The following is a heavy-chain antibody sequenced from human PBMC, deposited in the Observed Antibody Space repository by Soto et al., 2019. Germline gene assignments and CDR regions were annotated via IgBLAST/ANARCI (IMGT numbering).Heavy chain of an antibody. CDR2: INHSGST. V-gene: IGHV4-34*01. CDR1: GGSFSGYY. CDR3: ARGRPYYYGSGSYYFDY. Sequence: QSQTLSLTCAVYGGSFSGYYWSWIRQPPGKGLEWIGEINHSGSTNYNLSLKSRVTISVDTSKNQFSLKLSSVTAADTAVYYCARGRPYYYGSGSYYFDYWGQGTLVTVSS. J-gene: IGHJ4*02. D-gene: IGHD3-10*01.